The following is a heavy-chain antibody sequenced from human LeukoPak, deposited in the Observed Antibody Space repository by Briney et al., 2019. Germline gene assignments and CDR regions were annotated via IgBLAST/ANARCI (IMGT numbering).Heavy chain of an antibody. CDR3: ARGINRVLDY. J-gene: IGHJ4*02. CDR2: TYYRSKWYN. D-gene: IGHD3-10*01. CDR1: GDRVSSNSAA. Sequence: SQTLSLTCAISGDRVSSNSAAWYWIRLSPSRGLEWLGRTYYRSKWYNDSALSVKSRITINPDTSKNQFSLQLDSVTPVDTAMYYCARGINRVLDYWGQGTLVTVSS. V-gene: IGHV6-1*01.